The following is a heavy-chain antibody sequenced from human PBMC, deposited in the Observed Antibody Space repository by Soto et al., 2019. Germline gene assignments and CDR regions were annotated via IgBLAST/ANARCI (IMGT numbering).Heavy chain of an antibody. CDR1: GYTFTSYA. Sequence: ASVKVSCKASGYTFTSYAMHWVRQAPGQRLEWMGWINAGNGNTKYSQKFQGRVTITRDTSASTAYMELSSLRSEDTAVYYCARPYCSGGSCYVGFDYWGQGTLVTVSS. CDR3: ARPYCSGGSCYVGFDY. CDR2: INAGNGNT. V-gene: IGHV1-3*01. J-gene: IGHJ4*02. D-gene: IGHD2-15*01.